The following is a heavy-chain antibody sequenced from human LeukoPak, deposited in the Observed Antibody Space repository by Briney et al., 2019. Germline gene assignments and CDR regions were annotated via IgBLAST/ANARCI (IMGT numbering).Heavy chain of an antibody. CDR1: GYSLNAYY. CDR3: AAAPESSGYYNYGMDV. V-gene: IGHV1-46*02. Sequence: GASVKVSCKASGYSLNAYYIHWVRQAPGQGLEWMGIINPSGGSTSYAQKFQGRVTMTRDTSTSTVYMELSSLRSEDTAVYYCAAAPESSGYYNYGMDVWGQGTTVTVSS. CDR2: INPSGGST. D-gene: IGHD3-22*01. J-gene: IGHJ6*02.